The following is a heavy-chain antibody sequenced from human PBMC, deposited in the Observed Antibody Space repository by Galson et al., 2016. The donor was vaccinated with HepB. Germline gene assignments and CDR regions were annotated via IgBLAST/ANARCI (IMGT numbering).Heavy chain of an antibody. V-gene: IGHV4-4*07. J-gene: IGHJ5*02. CDR3: ARDMESSIWPGWFDP. CDR2: IYSSGHT. CDR1: GGSINSYY. D-gene: IGHD6-13*01. Sequence: ETLSLTCTVSGGSINSYYWSWIRQSVGKGLEWIGRIYSSGHTNYNPSLKSRATMSVDRSKKQVSLEVSSVTAADPAVYYCARDMESSIWPGWFDPWGQGILVTVSS.